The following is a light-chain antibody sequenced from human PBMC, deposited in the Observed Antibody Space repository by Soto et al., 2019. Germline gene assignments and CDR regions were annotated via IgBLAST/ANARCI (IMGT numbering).Light chain of an antibody. CDR1: ALPKKY. V-gene: IGLV3-10*01. CDR2: EDS. CDR3: SSTDNTGLI. Sequence: SSELIQPPSVSVSPGQTARITCSGDALPKKYAYWYQQKSGQAPVLVIYEDSKRPSGIPERFSASTSGTMATLTISGAQVEDEADYYCSSTDNTGLIFGGGTQLTVL. J-gene: IGLJ2*01.